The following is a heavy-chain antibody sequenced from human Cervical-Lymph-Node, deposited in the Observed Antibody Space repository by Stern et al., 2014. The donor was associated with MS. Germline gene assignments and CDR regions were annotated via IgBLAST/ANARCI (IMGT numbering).Heavy chain of an antibody. CDR2: IYWDDDK. CDR1: GFSLSTSGMC. J-gene: IGHJ6*02. CDR3: ARTHYVWGSAYGMDV. V-gene: IGHV2-70*01. Sequence: ESGPALVKPTQTLTLTCTFSGFSLSTSGMCVSWIRQPPGKAREWFALIYWDDDKYYSTSLKTRLTISKDTSKNQVVLTMANMDPVDTATYYCARTHYVWGSAYGMDVWGQGTTVTVSS. D-gene: IGHD3-16*01.